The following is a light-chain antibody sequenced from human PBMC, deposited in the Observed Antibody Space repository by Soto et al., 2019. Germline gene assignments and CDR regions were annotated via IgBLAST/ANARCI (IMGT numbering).Light chain of an antibody. CDR1: QSVNSN. CDR3: HHGSDWPPFT. Sequence: EIVLTQSPASLSLSPGERATLSCRASQSVNSNLAWYQHKPGQAPRLLIYDASNRATGVPARFSGSGSGTDFTLTVSSLEHEDFAVDYCHHGSDWPPFTFGQGTRLE. CDR2: DAS. J-gene: IGKJ5*01. V-gene: IGKV3-11*01.